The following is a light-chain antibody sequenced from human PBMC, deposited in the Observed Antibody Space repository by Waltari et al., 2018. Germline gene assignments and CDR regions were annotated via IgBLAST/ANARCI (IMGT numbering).Light chain of an antibody. CDR1: QSVSSSY. J-gene: IGKJ2*01. CDR3: QQHGTSPFT. Sequence: EIVLTQSPGTLSLSPGERATLPCRASQSVSSSYLAWYQQKPGQAPRLLIYGASSRATGIPDRISGSGSGTDFTLTLSSLEPEDFAVYYCQQHGTSPFTFGQGTKVESK. CDR2: GAS. V-gene: IGKV3-20*01.